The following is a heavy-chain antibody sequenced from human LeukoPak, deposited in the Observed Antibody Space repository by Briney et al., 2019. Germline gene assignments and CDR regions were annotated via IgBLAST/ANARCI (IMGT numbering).Heavy chain of an antibody. CDR2: INSGSTYT. Sequence: GGSLRLSCAASGFTFSSYMMNWVRQAPGKGLEWVSSINSGSTYTYYTESVKGRFTVSRDNAKNSLFLQMNSLRAEDTAIYYCARSLTTLTYEEYWGQGTLVTVSS. CDR1: GFTFSSYM. J-gene: IGHJ4*02. V-gene: IGHV3-21*01. D-gene: IGHD1-1*01. CDR3: ARSLTTLTYEEY.